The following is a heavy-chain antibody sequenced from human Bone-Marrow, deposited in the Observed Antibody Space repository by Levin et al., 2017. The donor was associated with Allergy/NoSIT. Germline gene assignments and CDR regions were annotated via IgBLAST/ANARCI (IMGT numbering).Heavy chain of an antibody. Sequence: GGSLRLSCAASGFTFSSYGMHWVRQAPGKGLEWVAVISYDGSNKYYADSVKGRFTISRDNSKNTLYLQMNSLRAEDTAVYYCATEEITGTPYYYYGMDVWGQGTTVTVSS. CDR2: ISYDGSNK. CDR3: ATEEITGTPYYYYGMDV. CDR1: GFTFSSYG. J-gene: IGHJ6*02. D-gene: IGHD1-7*01. V-gene: IGHV3-30*03.